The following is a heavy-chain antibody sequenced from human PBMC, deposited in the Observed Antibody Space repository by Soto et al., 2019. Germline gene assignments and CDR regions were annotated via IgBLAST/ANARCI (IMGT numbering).Heavy chain of an antibody. J-gene: IGHJ4*02. Sequence: QVQLVQSGAEVKKPGASVKVSCKTSGYTFTNYDINWVRQAPGQGLEWMGWMNPNSGNTGYAQQFQGRGRMTRNSAISTAYMGLRGLRSGDSGLDFCAKWGPSPASGPNFDFWGQGTLVTVSS. CDR2: MNPNSGNT. CDR3: AKWGPSPASGPNFDF. V-gene: IGHV1-8*01. D-gene: IGHD3-16*01. CDR1: GYTFTNYD.